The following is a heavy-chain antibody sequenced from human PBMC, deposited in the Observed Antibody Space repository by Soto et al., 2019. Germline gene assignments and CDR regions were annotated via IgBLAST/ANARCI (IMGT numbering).Heavy chain of an antibody. J-gene: IGHJ4*02. V-gene: IGHV1-2*02. CDR3: ARDRTKWELLAFDY. CDR1: GYTFTGYY. D-gene: IGHD1-26*01. CDR2: INPNSGGT. Sequence: ASVKVSCKASGYTFTGYYMHWARQAPGQGLEWMGWINPNSGGTNYAQKFQGRVTMTRDTSISTAYMELSRLRSDDTAVYYCARDRTKWELLAFDYWGQGTLVTVSS.